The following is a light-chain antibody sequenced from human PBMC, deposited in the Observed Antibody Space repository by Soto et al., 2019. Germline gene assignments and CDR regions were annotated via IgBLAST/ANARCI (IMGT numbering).Light chain of an antibody. V-gene: IGKV3-20*01. CDR1: QSVSGSY. Sequence: EDMLTQSLVTLSLSPGERATLCCGSTQSVSGSYLAWYQQTPGQAPRLLIYDASSRATGIPDRFSGSGSGADFTLTISRLEPEDFAVYYCQHYASSPRPFGQGTKVDIK. CDR3: QHYASSPRP. CDR2: DAS. J-gene: IGKJ1*01.